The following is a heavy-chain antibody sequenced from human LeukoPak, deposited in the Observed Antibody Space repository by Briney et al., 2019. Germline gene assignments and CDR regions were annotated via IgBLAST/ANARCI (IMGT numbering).Heavy chain of an antibody. D-gene: IGHD1-26*01. Sequence: GGSLRLSCTASGFTFSSHGIHWVRQAPGKGLEWVAVIAHDGSNKDYADSVKGRFTISRDNSKDTLYLQMNSLRDEDTAVYYCARDYSGKYTFDYWGQGTLVTVSS. V-gene: IGHV3-30*04. CDR1: GFTFSSHG. CDR2: IAHDGSNK. CDR3: ARDYSGKYTFDY. J-gene: IGHJ4*02.